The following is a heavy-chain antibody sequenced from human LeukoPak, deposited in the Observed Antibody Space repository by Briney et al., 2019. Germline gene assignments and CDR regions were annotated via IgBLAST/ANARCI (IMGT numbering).Heavy chain of an antibody. CDR3: ARVRARELLAFDH. J-gene: IGHJ4*02. CDR1: GGTFSSYA. V-gene: IGHV1-69*13. CDR2: IIPIFGTA. Sequence: SVKVSCKASGGTFSSYAISWVRQAPGQGLEWMGGIIPIFGTANYAQKFQGRVTITADESTSTAYMELSRLRSDDTAVYYCARVRARELLAFDHWGQGTLVTVSS. D-gene: IGHD1-26*01.